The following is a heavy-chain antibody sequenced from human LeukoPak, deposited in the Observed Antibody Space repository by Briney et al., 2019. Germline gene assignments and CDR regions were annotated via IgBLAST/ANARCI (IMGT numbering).Heavy chain of an antibody. CDR3: AKDREVLRN. J-gene: IGHJ4*02. V-gene: IGHV3-23*01. CDR1: GFTFSSNA. D-gene: IGHD4/OR15-4a*01. Sequence: SGGSLRLSCAASGFTFSSNAMSWVRQAPGKGLEWVSAISGSGGSTYYADSVKGRFTISRDNSKNTLYLQMNSLRADDTAVYYCAKDREVLRNWGQGTLVTVSS. CDR2: ISGSGGST.